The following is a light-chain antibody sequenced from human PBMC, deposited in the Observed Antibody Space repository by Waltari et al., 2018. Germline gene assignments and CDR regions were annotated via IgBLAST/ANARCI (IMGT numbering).Light chain of an antibody. CDR2: DTG. J-gene: IGLJ3*02. CDR1: TVRGTIVTP. Sequence: QAVVLQDPSLTVTPGGPTTRTCGPNTVRGTIVTPPYWFQQKPGQHPRTLIYDTGNQHSWTPARFSGSLLGGKAALTLSGAQPEDEAEYHCLLSYSGARVFGGGTKVTVL. V-gene: IGLV7-46*01. CDR3: LLSYSGARV.